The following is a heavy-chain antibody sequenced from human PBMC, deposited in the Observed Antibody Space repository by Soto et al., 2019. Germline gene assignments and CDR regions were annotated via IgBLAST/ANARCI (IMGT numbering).Heavy chain of an antibody. J-gene: IGHJ4*02. CDR1: GFTFSDYY. CDR3: ARDSSYYYDSSGYFDY. D-gene: IGHD3-22*01. CDR2: ISSSGSTI. V-gene: IGHV3-11*01. Sequence: PGGSLRLSCAASGFTFSDYYMSWIRQAPGKGLEWVSYISSSGSTIYYADSVKGRFTISRDNAKNSLYLQMNSLRAEDTAVYYCARDSSYYYDSSGYFDYWGQGTLVTVSS.